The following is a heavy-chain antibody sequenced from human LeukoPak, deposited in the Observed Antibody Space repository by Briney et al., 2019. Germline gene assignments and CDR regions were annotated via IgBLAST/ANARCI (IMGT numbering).Heavy chain of an antibody. V-gene: IGHV3-74*01. CDR2: INNDGSVT. CDR3: ARGRQEVSMIVVVMTAVSYYLDV. Sequence: GGSLRLSCAASGFTFSSYWMHWVRQAPGKGLVWVSRINNDGSVTSNPDSVKGRFTISRDNAKNTLYLQMNSLRAEDTAVYYCARGRQEVSMIVVVMTAVSYYLDVWGKGTTVTVS. D-gene: IGHD3-22*01. J-gene: IGHJ6*03. CDR1: GFTFSSYW.